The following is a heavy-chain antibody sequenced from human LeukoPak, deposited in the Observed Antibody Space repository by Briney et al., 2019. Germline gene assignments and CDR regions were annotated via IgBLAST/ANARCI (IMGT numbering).Heavy chain of an antibody. Sequence: PSETLSLTCTVSGGSISSYYWSWIRQPPGKGLEWIGYIYYSGSTNYNPSLKSRVTISVDTSKNQFSLKLSSVTAADTAVYYCARCSRRYYYDSSGFLDYWGQGTLVTVSS. CDR1: GGSISSYY. D-gene: IGHD3-22*01. J-gene: IGHJ4*02. V-gene: IGHV4-59*12. CDR3: ARCSRRYYYDSSGFLDY. CDR2: IYYSGST.